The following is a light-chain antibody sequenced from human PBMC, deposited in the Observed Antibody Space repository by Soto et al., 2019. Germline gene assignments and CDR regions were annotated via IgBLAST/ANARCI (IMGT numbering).Light chain of an antibody. Sequence: EIVLTQSPGTLSLSPGERATLSCRASQRVSSNYLAWYQQKRGQAPRLLIYGASSRATGIPTRFSGSGSGTGFTLTISRLAPEDFAVYYCQQYDTSPRTFGQGTKVEI. CDR2: GAS. J-gene: IGKJ1*01. V-gene: IGKV3-20*01. CDR1: QRVSSNY. CDR3: QQYDTSPRT.